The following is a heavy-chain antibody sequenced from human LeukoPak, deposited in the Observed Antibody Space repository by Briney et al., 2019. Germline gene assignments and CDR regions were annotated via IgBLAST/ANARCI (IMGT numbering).Heavy chain of an antibody. J-gene: IGHJ5*02. V-gene: IGHV3-23*01. CDR3: APYGSGSTNWFDP. CDR2: ISGSGGST. CDR1: GFTFSSYS. D-gene: IGHD3-10*01. Sequence: GGSLRLSCAASGFTFSSYSMNWVRQAPWKGLEWVSAISGSGGSTYYADSVKGRFTISRDNSKNTLYLQMNSLRAEDTAVYYCAPYGSGSTNWFDPWGQGTLVTVSS.